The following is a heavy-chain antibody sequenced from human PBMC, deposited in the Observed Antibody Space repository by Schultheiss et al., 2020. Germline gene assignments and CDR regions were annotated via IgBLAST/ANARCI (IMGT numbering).Heavy chain of an antibody. J-gene: IGHJ5*02. CDR1: GFTFSDHY. CDR3: AWGFTARS. D-gene: IGHD7-27*01. Sequence: GGSLRLSCAASGFTFSDHYMDWVRQAPGKGLEWVGRSRNRANSYTTEYAASVKGRFTISRDGSENSLYLQMNSLRAEDTAVYYCAWGFTARSWGQGTLVTVSS. CDR2: SRNRANSYTT. V-gene: IGHV3-72*01.